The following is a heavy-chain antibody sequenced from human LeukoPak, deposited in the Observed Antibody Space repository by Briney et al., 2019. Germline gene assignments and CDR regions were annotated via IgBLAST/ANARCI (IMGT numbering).Heavy chain of an antibody. Sequence: GESLKISCKGSGYSFSSYWIGWVRHMPGKGLEWMGIIYPGDADTRYSPSLQGQVSISADKSISTAYLQWSSLKASDTAMYYCARRAVSMVRGLIITSAFDIWGQGTMVTVSS. CDR2: IYPGDADT. D-gene: IGHD3-10*01. V-gene: IGHV5-51*01. J-gene: IGHJ3*02. CDR3: ARRAVSMVRGLIITSAFDI. CDR1: GYSFSSYW.